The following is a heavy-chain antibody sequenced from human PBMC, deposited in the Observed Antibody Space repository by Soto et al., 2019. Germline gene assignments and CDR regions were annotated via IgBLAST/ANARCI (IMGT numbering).Heavy chain of an antibody. V-gene: IGHV3-23*01. CDR2: ISGSGSST. Sequence: EVQLLESGGGLVQPGGSLRLSCAASGFTFSSYAMNWVRQAPGKGLEWVSGISGSGSSTYYADSVKGRFTISRDNSKNTLYLQMNGLRAEDTAVYYCARGWENGDYAQYWGQGTLVTVSS. J-gene: IGHJ4*02. CDR3: ARGWENGDYAQY. CDR1: GFTFSSYA. D-gene: IGHD4-17*01.